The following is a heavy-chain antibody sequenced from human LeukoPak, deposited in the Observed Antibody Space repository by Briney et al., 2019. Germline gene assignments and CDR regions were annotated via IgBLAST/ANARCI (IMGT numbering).Heavy chain of an antibody. CDR1: GFTFTTHA. V-gene: IGHV3-33*01. D-gene: IGHD5-12*01. J-gene: IGHJ4*02. Sequence: PGRSLRLSCVVSGFTFTTHAFHWVRQAPGKGLEWVSVIWHDGSRKEYADSVRGRFTISRDNSNLYLQMNSLRAEDTAIYYCARDIGYSGFNLDYWGQGTPVTVSS. CDR3: ARDIGYSGFNLDY. CDR2: IWHDGSRK.